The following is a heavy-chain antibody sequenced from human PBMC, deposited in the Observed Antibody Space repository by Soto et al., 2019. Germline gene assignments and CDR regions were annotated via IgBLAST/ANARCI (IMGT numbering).Heavy chain of an antibody. Sequence: ASVKVSCKASGYTFTSYAMHWVRQAPGQGLEWMGIINPSGGSTSYAQKFQGRVTMTRDTSTSTVYMELSSLRSEDTAVYYCALIYSGYEKNGKFDYWGQGTLVTVSS. CDR2: INPSGGST. CDR1: GYTFTSYA. J-gene: IGHJ4*02. D-gene: IGHD5-12*01. V-gene: IGHV1-46*03. CDR3: ALIYSGYEKNGKFDY.